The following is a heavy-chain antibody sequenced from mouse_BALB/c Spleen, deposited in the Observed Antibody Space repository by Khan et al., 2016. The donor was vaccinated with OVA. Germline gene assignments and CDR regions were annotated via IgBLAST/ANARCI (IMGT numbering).Heavy chain of an antibody. CDR1: GYTFTSYT. Sequence: QVQLKESGAELARPGASVTMSCKASGYTFTSYTIHWIKLRPGQGLEWIGYINPSNGYSNYNQKFKNQVTLTADKSSTTAYMQLSSLTSDDSAVYNCVRDGAYHRNDGWFAYWGLGTLVTVSA. CDR2: INPSNGYS. CDR3: VRDGAYHRNDGWFAY. D-gene: IGHD2-14*01. J-gene: IGHJ3*01. V-gene: IGHV1-4*01.